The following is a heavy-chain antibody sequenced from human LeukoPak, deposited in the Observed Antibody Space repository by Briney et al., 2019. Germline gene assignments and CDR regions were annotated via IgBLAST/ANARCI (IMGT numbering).Heavy chain of an antibody. J-gene: IGHJ4*02. CDR3: AREGSYDGSTMWYFDY. Sequence: EGSLRLSCAASGFTVSSNYMAWVRQAPGKGLEWVSVIYSGGTIYYADSVKGRFTISRDNSKNTLYLQMNSLRAEDTAVYYCAREGSYDGSTMWYFDYWGQGTLVTVSS. D-gene: IGHD3-22*01. CDR2: IYSGGTI. CDR1: GFTVSSNY. V-gene: IGHV3-53*01.